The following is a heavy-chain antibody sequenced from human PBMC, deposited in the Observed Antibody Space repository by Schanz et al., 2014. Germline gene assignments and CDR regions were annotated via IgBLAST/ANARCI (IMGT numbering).Heavy chain of an antibody. D-gene: IGHD3-10*01. Sequence: VQLVDSGGGLVQPGGSLRLSCAASEFTFSTDAMSWVRQAPGKGLEWLSVISASGGDTYYADSVKGRFTISRDNSKNSLFLHMNSLRAEDTAVYYCVRDILHRVYDSGSPWGQGTLVTVSS. CDR1: EFTFSTDA. V-gene: IGHV3-23*04. CDR3: VRDILHRVYDSGSP. CDR2: ISASGGDT. J-gene: IGHJ5*02.